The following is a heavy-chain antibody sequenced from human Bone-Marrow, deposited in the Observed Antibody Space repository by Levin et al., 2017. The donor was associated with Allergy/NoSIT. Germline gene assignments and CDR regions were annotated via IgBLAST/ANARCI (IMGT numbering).Heavy chain of an antibody. CDR1: GYTFTRYY. CDR2: IDPRFGTT. J-gene: IGHJ3*02. V-gene: IGHV1-46*03. CDR3: VRFSGGSPPAAFDI. D-gene: IGHD2-15*01. Sequence: ASVKVSCKASGYTFTRYYVHWVRQAPGQGREWMGVIDPRFGTTTYAQRSQGRVTMTRDTSTTTVHMELSSLRSDDTAVYYCVRFSGGSPPAAFDIWGQGTMVTVSS.